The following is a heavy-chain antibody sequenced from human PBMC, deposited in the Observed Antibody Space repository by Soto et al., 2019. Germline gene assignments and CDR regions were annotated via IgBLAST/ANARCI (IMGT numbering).Heavy chain of an antibody. CDR1: GYTFTSYG. CDR3: ARNKLPEGYCSGGSCYPTKPYDAFDI. CDR2: ISAYNGNT. D-gene: IGHD2-15*01. V-gene: IGHV1-18*01. J-gene: IGHJ3*02. Sequence: ASVKVSCKASGYTFTSYGISWVRQAPGQGLEWMGWISAYNGNTNYAQKLQGRVTMTTDTSTSTAYMELRSLRSDDTAVYYCARNKLPEGYCSGGSCYPTKPYDAFDIWGQGTMVTVSS.